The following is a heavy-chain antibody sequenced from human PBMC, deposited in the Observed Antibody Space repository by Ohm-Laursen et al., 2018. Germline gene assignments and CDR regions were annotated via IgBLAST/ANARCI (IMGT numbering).Heavy chain of an antibody. CDR1: GFTFSDFY. D-gene: IGHD3-22*01. V-gene: IGHV3-11*01. CDR3: ARALADSRGRYAGFEY. CDR2: INSDGDNI. Sequence: SLRLSCAASGFTFSDFYMGWIRQAPGKGLEWVSYINSDGDNIYHADSVKGRFTISRDNAKNSLFLQMNGLRAEDTAVYFCARALADSRGRYAGFEYWGQGTLVTVSS. J-gene: IGHJ4*02.